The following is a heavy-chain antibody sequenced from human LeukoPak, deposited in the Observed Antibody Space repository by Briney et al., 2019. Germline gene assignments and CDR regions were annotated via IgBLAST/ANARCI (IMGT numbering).Heavy chain of an antibody. D-gene: IGHD6-19*01. Sequence: KTSETLSLTCAVYSGSFSGYYWSWIRQPPGKGLEWIGEINHSGSTNYNPSLKSRVTISVDTSKNQFSLKLSSVTAADTAVYYCARAPVAGPAGPPTDAFDIWGQGTMVTVSS. V-gene: IGHV4-34*01. J-gene: IGHJ3*02. CDR1: SGSFSGYY. CDR3: ARAPVAGPAGPPTDAFDI. CDR2: INHSGST.